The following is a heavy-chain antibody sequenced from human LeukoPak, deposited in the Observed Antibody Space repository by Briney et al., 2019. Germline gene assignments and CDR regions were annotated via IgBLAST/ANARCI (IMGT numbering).Heavy chain of an antibody. V-gene: IGHV4-38-2*02. Sequence: SETLSLTCTVSGYSISSGYYWGWIRQPPGKGLEWIGSIYHSGSTYYNPSLKSRVTISVDTSKNQFSLKLSSVTAADTAVYYCARGGWYYYYGMDVWGQGTTVTVSS. D-gene: IGHD6-19*01. CDR2: IYHSGST. J-gene: IGHJ6*02. CDR3: ARGGWYYYYGMDV. CDR1: GYSISSGYY.